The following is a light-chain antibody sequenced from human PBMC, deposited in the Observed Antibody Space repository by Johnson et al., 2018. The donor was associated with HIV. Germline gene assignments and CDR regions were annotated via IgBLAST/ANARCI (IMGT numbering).Light chain of an antibody. V-gene: IGLV1-51*01. CDR2: DNN. CDR3: GTWDTSLNVYV. CDR1: NSNIGSNY. J-gene: IGLJ1*01. Sequence: QSVLTQPPSVSAAPGQKVTISCSGSNSNIGSNYVSWYQQLPHTAPRLLISDNNKRPSGIPDRFSGSKSGTSATLDITGLQTGDEADYYCGTWDTSLNVYVFGTGTKVTVL.